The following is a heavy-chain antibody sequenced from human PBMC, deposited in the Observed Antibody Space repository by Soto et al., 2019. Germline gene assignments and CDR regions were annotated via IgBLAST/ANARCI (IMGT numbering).Heavy chain of an antibody. D-gene: IGHD3-10*01. J-gene: IGHJ5*02. V-gene: IGHV1-18*04. Sequence: QVPLVQSGAEVKKPGASVKVSCKASGYTFSSYGITWVRQAPGQGLEWMGWISAYNGNTNYAQKLQGRVTMTTDTSTSTAYMELRSLRSDATAVYYCARGFGELLYYNWFDPWGQGTLVTVSS. CDR2: ISAYNGNT. CDR3: ARGFGELLYYNWFDP. CDR1: GYTFSSYG.